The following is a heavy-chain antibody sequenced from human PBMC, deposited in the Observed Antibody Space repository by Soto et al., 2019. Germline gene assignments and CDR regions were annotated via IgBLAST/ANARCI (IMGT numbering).Heavy chain of an antibody. CDR1: GGTFSTYI. Sequence: QVQLVQSGAEVRKPGSSVKVSCKAPGGTFSTYIISRVRQAPGQGLEWMGRIIPIPDITNYAQKFQGRVTVTADRSTSTAYMELTSLKSEDTAVYYCARDRITTRGDAFDLWGQGTMVTVSS. CDR3: ARDRITTRGDAFDL. CDR2: IIPIPDIT. J-gene: IGHJ3*01. V-gene: IGHV1-69*08. D-gene: IGHD3-3*01.